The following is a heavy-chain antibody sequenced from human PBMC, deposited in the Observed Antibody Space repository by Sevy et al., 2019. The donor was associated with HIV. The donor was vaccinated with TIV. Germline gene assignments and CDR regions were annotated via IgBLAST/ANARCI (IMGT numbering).Heavy chain of an antibody. CDR3: AGGKYWFDP. V-gene: IGHV3-11*04. CDR2: ISPSAKTT. Sequence: GGSLRLSCAASGFSFSDYYWGWIRQAPGKGLEWVSHISPSAKTTYYADSVEGRFTISRDNAKKSLYLQMSSLRAEDTAVYYCAGGKYWFDPWGQGTPVTVSS. J-gene: IGHJ5*02. CDR1: GFSFSDYY.